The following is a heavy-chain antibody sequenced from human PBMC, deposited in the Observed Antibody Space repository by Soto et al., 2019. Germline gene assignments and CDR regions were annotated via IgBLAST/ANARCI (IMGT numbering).Heavy chain of an antibody. D-gene: IGHD1-26*01. CDR3: ARRRWEDWFDP. CDR1: GGSISSSSYY. CDR2: IYYSGST. V-gene: IGHV4-39*01. J-gene: IGHJ5*02. Sequence: QLQLQESGPGLVKPSETLSLTCTVSGGSISSSSYYWGWNRQPPGKGLEWIGSIYYSGSTYYNPSLKSRVTLSVDTSKNQFSLKLSSVTAADTAVYYCARRRWEDWFDPWGQGTLVTVSS.